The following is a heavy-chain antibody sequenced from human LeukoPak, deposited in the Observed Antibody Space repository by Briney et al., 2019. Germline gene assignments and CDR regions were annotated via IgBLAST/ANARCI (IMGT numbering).Heavy chain of an antibody. CDR2: IYYSGST. CDR3: ARGIYDFWSGSNYFDY. CDR1: GGSISSYY. J-gene: IGHJ4*02. V-gene: IGHV4-59*01. D-gene: IGHD3-3*01. Sequence: SETLSLTCTVSGGSISSYYWSWIRQPPGKGLEWIGYIYYSGSTNYNPSLKSRVTISVDTSKHQFSLKLSSVTAADTAVYYCARGIYDFWSGSNYFDYWGQGTLVTVSS.